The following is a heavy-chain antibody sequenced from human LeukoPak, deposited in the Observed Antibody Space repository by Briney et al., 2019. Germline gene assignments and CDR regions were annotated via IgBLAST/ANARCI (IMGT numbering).Heavy chain of an antibody. CDR3: ARDYSGSFGRFDY. V-gene: IGHV3-33*01. J-gene: IGHJ4*02. Sequence: PGGSLRLSCAASGFTFSSYGMHWVRQAPGKGLEWVAVIWYDGSNKYYADSVKGRFTISRDNSKNTLYLQMNSLRAEDTAVYYFARDYSGSFGRFDYWGQGTLVTVSS. CDR2: IWYDGSNK. CDR1: GFTFSSYG. D-gene: IGHD1-26*01.